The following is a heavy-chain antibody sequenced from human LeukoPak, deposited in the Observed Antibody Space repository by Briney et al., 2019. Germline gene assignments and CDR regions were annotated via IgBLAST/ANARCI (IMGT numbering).Heavy chain of an antibody. J-gene: IGHJ4*02. Sequence: GGSLRLSCTVSGITLSNYGMSWVRQAPGKGLEWVAGISDSGGSTKYADSVKGRFTISRDNPKNTLFLQMNSLRAEDTAVYFCAKRGVVIRVILVGFHKEAYYFESWGQGALVTVSS. CDR3: AKRGVVIRVILVGFHKEAYYFES. V-gene: IGHV3-23*01. D-gene: IGHD3/OR15-3a*01. CDR1: GITLSNYG. CDR2: ISDSGGST.